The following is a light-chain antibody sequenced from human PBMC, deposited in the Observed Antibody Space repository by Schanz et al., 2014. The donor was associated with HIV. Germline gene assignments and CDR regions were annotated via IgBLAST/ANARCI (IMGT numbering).Light chain of an antibody. Sequence: QSVLTQPPSASGTPGQRVTISCSGSRSTIARPVDWYQHLPGTAPRLLIHNNDQRPSGVPDRFYGSQSGTSASLAITGLQAEDEAYYYCQSYDSSLSGSDVVFGGGTKLTVL. CDR1: RSTIARP. J-gene: IGLJ2*01. V-gene: IGLV1-44*01. CDR2: NND. CDR3: QSYDSSLSGSDVV.